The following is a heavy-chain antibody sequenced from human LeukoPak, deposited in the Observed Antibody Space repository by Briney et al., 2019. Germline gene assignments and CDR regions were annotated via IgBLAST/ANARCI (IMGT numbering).Heavy chain of an antibody. CDR3: ARGGCSGGSRYSSWFDP. CDR1: GYTFTGYF. J-gene: IGHJ5*02. CDR2: INPNSGGT. Sequence: ASVKVSCKASGYTFTGYFMHWVRQAPGQGLEWMGWINPNSGGTNYAQRFQGRVTMTRDTSISTAYMELSRLRCDDTAVYYCARGGCSGGSRYSSWFDPWGQGTLVTVSS. V-gene: IGHV1-2*02. D-gene: IGHD2-15*01.